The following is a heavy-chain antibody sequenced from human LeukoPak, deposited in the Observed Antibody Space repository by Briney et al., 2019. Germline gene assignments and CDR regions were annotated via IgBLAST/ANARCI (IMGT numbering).Heavy chain of an antibody. CDR3: ARDIVVVPAAMPVAYYFDY. CDR1: GGSFSGYY. J-gene: IGHJ4*02. Sequence: PSETLSLTCAVYGGSFSGYYWSWIRQPPGKGLEWIGEINHSGSINYNPSLKSRVTISVDTSKNQFSLKLSSVTAADTAVYYCARDIVVVPAAMPVAYYFDYWGQGTLVTVSS. CDR2: INHSGSI. V-gene: IGHV4-34*01. D-gene: IGHD2-2*01.